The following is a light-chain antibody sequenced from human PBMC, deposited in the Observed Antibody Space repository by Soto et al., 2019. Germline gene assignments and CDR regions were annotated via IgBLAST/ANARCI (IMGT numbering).Light chain of an antibody. CDR3: QQYNTWPQT. Sequence: EIVMTQSPATLSVSPGERATLSCRASQSVSSNLAWYQQKPGQAPRLLIYGASTRATGIPARFSGSGSGTEFTLTISSLQSEDFAVYYCQQYNTWPQTFGQGTKREIK. CDR1: QSVSSN. CDR2: GAS. V-gene: IGKV3-15*01. J-gene: IGKJ2*01.